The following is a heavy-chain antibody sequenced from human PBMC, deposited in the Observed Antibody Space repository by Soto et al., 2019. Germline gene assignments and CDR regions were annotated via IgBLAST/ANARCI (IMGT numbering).Heavy chain of an antibody. Sequence: QVQLVQPGAELKKPGSWVKVSCKASGGTLSSLAISWGRQAPGQGLEWMGGLFPVFGTANYAQKFQDRVTITADKSTSTSYMELSSLRSEDTAVYYCARSPGVFDYWGQGTLVTVSS. CDR3: ARSPGVFDY. V-gene: IGHV1-69*06. CDR1: GGTLSSLA. J-gene: IGHJ4*02. CDR2: LFPVFGTA. D-gene: IGHD3-10*01.